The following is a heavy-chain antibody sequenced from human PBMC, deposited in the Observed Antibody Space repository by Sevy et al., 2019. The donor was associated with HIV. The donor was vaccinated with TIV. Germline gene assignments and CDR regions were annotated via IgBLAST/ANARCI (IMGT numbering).Heavy chain of an antibody. CDR3: ARAVLEISTWRSDY. CDR2: ISSTSAYI. V-gene: IGHV3-21*05. J-gene: IGHJ4*02. D-gene: IGHD1-1*01. CDR1: GFTFSSYR. Sequence: GGSLRLSCAASGFTFSSYRMTWVRQAPGKGLEWVSCISSTSAYINYAESVKGRFTISRDNAKNLLYLQMESLRAEDTAVYYCARAVLEISTWRSDYWGQGTLVTVSS.